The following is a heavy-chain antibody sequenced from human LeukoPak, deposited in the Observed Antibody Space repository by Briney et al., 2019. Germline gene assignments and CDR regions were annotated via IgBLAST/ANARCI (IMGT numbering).Heavy chain of an antibody. D-gene: IGHD3-9*01. J-gene: IGHJ4*02. CDR2: MNPNSGNT. V-gene: IGHV1-8*01. CDR1: GYTFTSYD. CDR3: ARSIGLRYFDWLPEYY. Sequence: ASVTVSCKASGYTFTSYDINWVRQATGQGLEWMGWMNPNSGNTGYAQKFQGRVTMTRNTSISTAYMELSSLRSEDTAVYYCARSIGLRYFDWLPEYYWGQGTLVTVSS.